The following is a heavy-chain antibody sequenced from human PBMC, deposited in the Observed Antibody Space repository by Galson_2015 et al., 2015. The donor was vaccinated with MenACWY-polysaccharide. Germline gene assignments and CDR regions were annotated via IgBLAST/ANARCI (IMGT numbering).Heavy chain of an antibody. CDR3: ARVPGSWYSDY. D-gene: IGHD6-13*01. Sequence: SLRLSCAASGFTFSSYWMHWVRQAPGKGLVWVSRINGDGSTTNYADSVKGRFTISRDNAKNTLYLQMNSLRAEDTAVYYCARVPGSWYSDYWGQGTPVTVSS. CDR1: GFTFSSYW. V-gene: IGHV3-74*01. CDR2: INGDGSTT. J-gene: IGHJ4*02.